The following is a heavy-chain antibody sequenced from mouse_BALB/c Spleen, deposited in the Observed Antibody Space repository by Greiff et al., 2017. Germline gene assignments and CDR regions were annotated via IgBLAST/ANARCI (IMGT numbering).Heavy chain of an antibody. Sequence: QVQLQQPGAELVRPGASVKLSCKASGYTFTSYWINWVKQRPGQGLEWIGNIYPSDSYTNYNQKFKDKATLTVDKSSSTAYMQLSSPTSEDSAVYYCTRLDYDYYFDYWGQGTTLTVSS. CDR1: GYTFTSYW. CDR2: IYPSDSYT. V-gene: IGHV1-69*02. CDR3: TRLDYDYYFDY. D-gene: IGHD2-4*01. J-gene: IGHJ2*01.